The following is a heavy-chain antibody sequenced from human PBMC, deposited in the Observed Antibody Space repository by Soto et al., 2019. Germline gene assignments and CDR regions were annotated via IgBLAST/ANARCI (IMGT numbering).Heavy chain of an antibody. CDR2: IKSKTDGGTT. V-gene: IGHV3-15*01. J-gene: IGHJ6*02. CDR1: GFTFSNAW. Sequence: SLRLSCAASGFTFSNAWMSWVRQAPGKGLEWVGRIKSKTDGGTTDYAAPVKGRFTISRDDSKNTLYLQMNSLKTEDTAVYYCTGLYCSSTSCLYYYYYGMDVWGQGTTVTVSS. CDR3: TGLYCSSTSCLYYYYYGMDV. D-gene: IGHD2-2*01.